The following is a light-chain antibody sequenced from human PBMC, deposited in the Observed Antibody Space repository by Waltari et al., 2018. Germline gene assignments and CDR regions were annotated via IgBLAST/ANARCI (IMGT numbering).Light chain of an antibody. V-gene: IGKV4-1*01. CDR2: WAS. J-gene: IGKJ1*01. CDR1: QSVLYSSNNENY. Sequence: DIVMTQSPDSLAVSLGERATINCKSSQSVLYSSNNENYLAWYQQKPGQPPKLLIYWASARTSGVPDRFSGSGSGTDFTLTLRSLQAEDVAVYYCQQYYSIPPDGKTFGQGTKVEIK. CDR3: QQYYSIPPDGKT.